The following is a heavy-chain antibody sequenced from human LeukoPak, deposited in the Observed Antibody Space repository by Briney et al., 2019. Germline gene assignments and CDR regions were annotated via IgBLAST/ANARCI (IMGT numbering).Heavy chain of an antibody. D-gene: IGHD5-12*01. CDR2: IYPGDSDT. J-gene: IGHJ3*02. CDR3: ARHRGDSGYDYRELFGAFDI. Sequence: GESLKISCKGSGYSFTSYWIGWVRQMPGKGLEWMGIIYPGDSDTRYSPSLQGQVTISADKSISTAYLQWSSLKASDTAMYYCARHRGDSGYDYRELFGAFDIWGQGTMVTVSS. CDR1: GYSFTSYW. V-gene: IGHV5-51*01.